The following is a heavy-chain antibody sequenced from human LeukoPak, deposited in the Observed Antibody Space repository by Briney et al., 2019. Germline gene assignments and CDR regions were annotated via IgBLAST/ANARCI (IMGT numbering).Heavy chain of an antibody. CDR3: SRDPNGDHIGAFDFQR. J-gene: IGHJ1*01. CDR1: GFTFSNYA. CDR2: ISGNGGGT. Sequence: GSLRLSCAVSGFTFSNYAMTWVRPAPGRGLEWVSSISGNGGGTDYADSVRGRFSISRDNYWNKVFLEMNGLRAEDTAVYYCSRDPNGDHIGAFDFQRWGQGTLVTVSS. D-gene: IGHD4-17*01. V-gene: IGHV3-23*01.